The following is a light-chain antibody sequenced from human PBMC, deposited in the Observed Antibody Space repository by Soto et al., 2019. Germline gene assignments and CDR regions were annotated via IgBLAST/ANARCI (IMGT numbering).Light chain of an antibody. V-gene: IGLV2-8*01. CDR1: SSDVGGYNY. CDR3: SSYAGSNRA. Sequence: QSALTQPPSASGSHGQSVTISCTGTSSDVGGYNYVSWYQQHPGKAPKLMIYEVSKRPSGVPDRFSGSKSGNTASLTVSGLQAEDEADYYCSSYAGSNRAFGVGTKLTVL. J-gene: IGLJ2*01. CDR2: EVS.